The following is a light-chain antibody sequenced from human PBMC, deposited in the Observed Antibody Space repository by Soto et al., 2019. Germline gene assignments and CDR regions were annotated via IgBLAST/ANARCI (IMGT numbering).Light chain of an antibody. CDR3: KQYKEWPPFT. CDR2: GAS. J-gene: IGKJ5*01. Sequence: EIVLTQSPGTLSLSPGERATLSCRASQSVSSTSLAWYQQKPGQAPRLLILGASTRATGIPARFSGSGSGTEFTLSISSLQSEDFAVYYCKQYKEWPPFTFGQGTRLENK. CDR1: QSVSST. V-gene: IGKV3-15*01.